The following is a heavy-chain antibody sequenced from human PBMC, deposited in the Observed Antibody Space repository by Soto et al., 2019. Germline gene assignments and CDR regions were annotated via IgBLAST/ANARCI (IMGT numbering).Heavy chain of an antibody. Sequence: GGSLRLSCAASGFTFVKYAMHWVRQAPGKGLEWVSGISWNGGYIGYADSVKGRFTISRDNAKNSLYLQMNSLRGEDTALYYCARALNWNYSTRFVYWGQGTLVTVSS. V-gene: IGHV3-9*01. CDR3: ARALNWNYSTRFVY. CDR1: GFTFVKYA. CDR2: ISWNGGYI. J-gene: IGHJ4*02. D-gene: IGHD1-7*01.